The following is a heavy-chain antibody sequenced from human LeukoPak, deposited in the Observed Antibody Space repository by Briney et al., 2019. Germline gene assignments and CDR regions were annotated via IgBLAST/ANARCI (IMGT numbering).Heavy chain of an antibody. CDR1: GYTFTSYY. CDR3: ARAMDGDYPYYYYGMDV. J-gene: IGHJ6*02. Sequence: GASVKVSCKASGYTFTSYYMHWVRQAPGQGLEWMGIINPSGGSTSYAQKFQGRVTMTRDTSTSTVYMELSGLRSEDTAVYYCARAMDGDYPYYYYGMDVWGQGTTVTVSS. D-gene: IGHD4-17*01. CDR2: INPSGGST. V-gene: IGHV1-46*01.